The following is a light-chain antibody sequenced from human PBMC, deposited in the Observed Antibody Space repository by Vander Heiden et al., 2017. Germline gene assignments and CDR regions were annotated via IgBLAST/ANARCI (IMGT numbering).Light chain of an antibody. CDR1: SSNIGAGYN. Sequence: QSVLTQPPSVSGAPGQRVTISCTGSSSNIGAGYNVHWYQHLPGTAPKLLIYATSKRPSGVPDRFSGSKSGTSASLAITGLQAEDEADYYCQSYDSSLSGWVFGGGTKLTVL. V-gene: IGLV1-40*01. CDR3: QSYDSSLSGWV. J-gene: IGLJ3*02. CDR2: ATS.